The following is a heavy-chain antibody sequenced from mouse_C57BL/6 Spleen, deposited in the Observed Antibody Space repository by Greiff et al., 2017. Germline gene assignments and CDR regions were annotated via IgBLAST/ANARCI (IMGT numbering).Heavy chain of an antibody. CDR3: ARGDYGSSYRAWFAY. Sequence: DVMLVESGGGLVKPGGSLKLSCAASGFTFSDYGMHWVRQAPEKGLEWVAYISSGSSTIYYAATVKGRFTISRDNAKNTLFRQMTSLRSEDTAMYYCARGDYGSSYRAWFAYWGQGTLVTVSA. CDR1: GFTFSDYG. D-gene: IGHD1-1*01. V-gene: IGHV5-17*01. J-gene: IGHJ3*01. CDR2: ISSGSSTI.